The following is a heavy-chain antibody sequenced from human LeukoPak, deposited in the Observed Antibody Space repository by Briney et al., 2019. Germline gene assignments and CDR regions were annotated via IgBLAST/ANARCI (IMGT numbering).Heavy chain of an antibody. V-gene: IGHV3-21*01. CDR1: GFTFSSCS. CDR2: ISSSSSYI. D-gene: IGHD6-19*01. J-gene: IGHJ4*02. Sequence: PGGSLRLSCAASGFTFSSCSMNWVGQAPGKGLEWVSSISSSSSYIYYADSVKGRFTISRDNAKNSLYLQMNSLRAEDTAVYYCARDASSGWYGRGYFDYWGQGTLVTVSS. CDR3: ARDASSGWYGRGYFDY.